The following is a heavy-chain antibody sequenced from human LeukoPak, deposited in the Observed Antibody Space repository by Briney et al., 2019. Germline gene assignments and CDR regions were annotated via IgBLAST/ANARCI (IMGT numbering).Heavy chain of an antibody. Sequence: SETPSLTCAVYGWSFNDYYWNWLREPPGMGLEWSGEVNARGDTNYNPSLKRRVTISVDTSKNQFSLRLTSMIAADTAVYYCARGQVPAARGYNWFDPWGQGTLVTVSS. CDR2: VNARGDT. CDR1: GWSFNDYY. J-gene: IGHJ5*02. D-gene: IGHD2-2*01. V-gene: IGHV4-34*01. CDR3: ARGQVPAARGYNWFDP.